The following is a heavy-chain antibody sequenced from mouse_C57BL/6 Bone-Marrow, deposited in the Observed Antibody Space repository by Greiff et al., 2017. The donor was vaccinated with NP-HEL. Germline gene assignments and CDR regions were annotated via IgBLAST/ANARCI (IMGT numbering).Heavy chain of an antibody. V-gene: IGHV1-37*01. Sequence: VQLHQSGPELVKPGASVKISCKASGYSFTGYFMNWVKQSHGKSLEWIGRINPYNGDTFYNQKFKGKATLTVDKSSSTDHMELLSLTSEDFAVYYCARKGEITTVERDYYAMDYWGQGTSVTVSS. CDR1: GYSFTGYF. J-gene: IGHJ4*01. D-gene: IGHD1-1*01. CDR3: ARKGEITTVERDYYAMDY. CDR2: INPYNGDT.